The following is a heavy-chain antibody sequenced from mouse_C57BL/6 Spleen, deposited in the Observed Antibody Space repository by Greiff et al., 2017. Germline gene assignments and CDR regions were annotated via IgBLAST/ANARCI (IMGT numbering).Heavy chain of an antibody. CDR1: GYAFTNYL. CDR2: INPGSGGN. V-gene: IGHV1-54*01. Sequence: QVQLQQSGAELVRPGTSVKVSCKASGYAFTNYLIEWVKQRPGQGLEWIGVINPGSGGNNYNEKFTGKATLTADKSSSTAYMQLSSLTSEDSAVYFCARSTTVVAHFDYWGQGTTLTVSS. D-gene: IGHD1-1*01. J-gene: IGHJ2*01. CDR3: ARSTTVVAHFDY.